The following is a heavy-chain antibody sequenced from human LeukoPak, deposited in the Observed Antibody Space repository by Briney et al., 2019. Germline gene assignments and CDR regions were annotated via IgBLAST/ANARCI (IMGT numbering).Heavy chain of an antibody. Sequence: SVKVSCKASGGTFSSYAISWVRQAPGQGREWMGRIIPIFGIANYAQKFQGRVTITADKSTSTAYMELSSLRSEDTAVYYCARLWFGESTFDYWGQGTLVTVSS. CDR3: ARLWFGESTFDY. D-gene: IGHD3-10*01. V-gene: IGHV1-69*04. J-gene: IGHJ4*02. CDR1: GGTFSSYA. CDR2: IIPIFGIA.